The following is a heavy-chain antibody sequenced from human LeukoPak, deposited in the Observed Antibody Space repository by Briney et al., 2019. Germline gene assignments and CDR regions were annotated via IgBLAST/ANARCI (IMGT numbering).Heavy chain of an antibody. CDR1: GGSISSYY. CDR3: ARTETMVRGVITPNDAFDI. CDR2: IYYSGST. D-gene: IGHD3-10*01. V-gene: IGHV4-59*12. J-gene: IGHJ3*02. Sequence: PSETLSLTCTVSGGSISSYYWSWIRQPPGKGLEWIGYIYYSGSTNYNPSLKSRVTISVDKSKNQFSLKLSSVTAADTAVYYCARTETMVRGVITPNDAFDIWGQGTMVTVSS.